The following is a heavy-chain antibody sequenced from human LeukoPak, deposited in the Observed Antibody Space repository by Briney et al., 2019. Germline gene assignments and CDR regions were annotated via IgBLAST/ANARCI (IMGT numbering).Heavy chain of an antibody. CDR3: ARAVPGFDY. V-gene: IGHV3-21*01. D-gene: IGHD1-14*01. CDR1: GFTFSDFT. CDR2: ISGSSSSYI. J-gene: IGHJ4*02. Sequence: GGSLRLSCAASGFTFSDFTMNWVRQAPGKGLEWVSCISGSSSSYIYYSDSVRGRFTISRDNAKNSLYLQVNSLTAEDTAVYYCARAVPGFDYWGQGTLVTVSS.